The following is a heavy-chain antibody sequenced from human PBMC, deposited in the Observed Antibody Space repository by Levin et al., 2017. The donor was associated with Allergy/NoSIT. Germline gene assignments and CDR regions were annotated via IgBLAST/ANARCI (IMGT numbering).Heavy chain of an antibody. CDR1: GGSISSGGYS. D-gene: IGHD1-20*01. CDR2: IYHSGST. V-gene: IGHV4-30-2*01. CDR3: ARGFITGTTAFDY. J-gene: IGHJ4*02. Sequence: LSLTCAVSGGSISSGGYSWSWIRQPPGKGLEWIGYIYHSGSTYYNPSLKSRVTISADRSKNQFSLKLSSVTAADTAVYYCARGFITGTTAFDYWGQGTLVTVSS.